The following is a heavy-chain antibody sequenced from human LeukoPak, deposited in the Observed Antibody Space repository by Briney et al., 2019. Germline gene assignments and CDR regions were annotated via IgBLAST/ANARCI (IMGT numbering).Heavy chain of an antibody. CDR2: LSWDGGRV. CDR3: VKGPRRSIGCDAFDI. J-gene: IGHJ3*02. D-gene: IGHD1-26*01. V-gene: IGHV3-43*01. CDR1: GFTFDEHT. Sequence: GGSLRLSCAASGFTFDEHTMHWVRQAPGKGLEWVSLLSWDGGRVYYADSVKGRFSISRDNSKYSLYLQMNSLRTEDTALYYCVKGPRRSIGCDAFDIWGQGTAVTVSS.